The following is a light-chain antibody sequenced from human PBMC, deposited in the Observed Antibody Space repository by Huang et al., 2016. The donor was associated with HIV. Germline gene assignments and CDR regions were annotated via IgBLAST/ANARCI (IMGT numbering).Light chain of an antibody. Sequence: DIQMTQSPSSLSASVGDRVTITCQASQDITNYLNWYQQKPGKAPKLLIYDASNLEAGVPSRFSGSGSGTDFTFTISSLQPEDIATYYCQQYDNLPPRVTFGPGTKVDIK. CDR1: QDITNY. CDR2: DAS. V-gene: IGKV1-33*01. J-gene: IGKJ3*01. CDR3: QQYDNLPPRVT.